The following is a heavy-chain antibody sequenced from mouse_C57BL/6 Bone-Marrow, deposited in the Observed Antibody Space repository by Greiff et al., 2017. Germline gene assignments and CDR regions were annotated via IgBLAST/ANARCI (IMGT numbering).Heavy chain of an antibody. V-gene: IGHV5-6*01. CDR3: ARLGNSAWFAY. CDR2: ISSCGSYT. D-gene: IGHD2-1*01. J-gene: IGHJ3*01. Sequence: EVQLVESGGDLVKPGGSLKLSCAASGFTFSSYGMSWVRQTPDKRLEWVATISSCGSYTSYPDSVKGRFTISRDNAKNTLYLQMSSLKSEDTAMYYGARLGNSAWFAYWGQGTLVTVSA. CDR1: GFTFSSYG.